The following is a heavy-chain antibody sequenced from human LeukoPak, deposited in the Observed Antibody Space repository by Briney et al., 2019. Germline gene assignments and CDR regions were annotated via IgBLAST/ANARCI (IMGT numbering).Heavy chain of an antibody. CDR2: IGGSGVST. J-gene: IGHJ4*02. V-gene: IGHV3-23*01. Sequence: GGSLRLSCAASGFTFSNYAMSWVRQAPEKGLEWVSSIGGSGVSTYYADSVKGRFTISRDNSKNTLYLQMDSLRAEDTAVYYCAKLVATISDWGQGTLVIVSS. CDR1: GFTFSNYA. D-gene: IGHD5-12*01. CDR3: AKLVATISD.